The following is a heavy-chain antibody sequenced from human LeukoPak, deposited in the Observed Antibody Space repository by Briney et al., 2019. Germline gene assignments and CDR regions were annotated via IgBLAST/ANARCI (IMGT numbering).Heavy chain of an antibody. V-gene: IGHV3-11*04. CDR2: ISSSGSTI. Sequence: NPGGSLRLSCAASGFTFRDYYMSWIRQAPGKGLEWVSYISSSGSTIYYADSVKGRFTISRDNSTNSLSLQMNSLRAEDTAVYYCARDLQDLLWFGESSADQWGQGTLVTVSS. CDR3: ARDLQDLLWFGESSADQ. CDR1: GFTFRDYY. J-gene: IGHJ5*02. D-gene: IGHD3-10*01.